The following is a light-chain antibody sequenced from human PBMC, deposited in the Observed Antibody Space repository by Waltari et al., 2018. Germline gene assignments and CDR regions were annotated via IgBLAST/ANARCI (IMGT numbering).Light chain of an antibody. CDR2: DVN. CDR3: SSPSTNNVVV. V-gene: IGLV2-14*01. J-gene: IGLJ2*01. CDR1: SGDIGGSDF. Sequence: QSALTQPASVSASPGQSITISCTGTSGDIGGSDFVSWYQHHPGRAPKVLIFDVNHRPSWISDRFSGSKSGSTASLTSAGLQADDDADYYCSSPSTNNVVVFGGGTKVTVL.